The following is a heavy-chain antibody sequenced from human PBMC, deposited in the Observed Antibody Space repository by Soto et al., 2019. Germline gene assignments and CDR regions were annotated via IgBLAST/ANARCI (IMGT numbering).Heavy chain of an antibody. V-gene: IGHV1-69*13. Sequence: SVKVSCKASGGTFSSYAISWVRQAPGQGLEWMGGIIPIFGTANYARKFQGRVTITADESTSTAYMELSSLRSEDTAVYYCASSTIVLMVYAGGYYGMDVWGQGTTVTVSS. J-gene: IGHJ6*02. CDR3: ASSTIVLMVYAGGYYGMDV. CDR1: GGTFSSYA. CDR2: IIPIFGTA. D-gene: IGHD2-8*01.